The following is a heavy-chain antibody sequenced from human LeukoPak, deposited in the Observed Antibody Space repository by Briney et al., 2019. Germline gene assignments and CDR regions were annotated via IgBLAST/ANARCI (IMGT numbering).Heavy chain of an antibody. CDR2: IYYSGTT. J-gene: IGHJ4*02. Sequence: SETLSLTCSVSGDSVSNSHYYWAWIRQPPGKGLEWIGYIYYSGTTSYNPSLKSRLTISLDTSENQFSLKLSSVTAADTAVYYCARGSTGDKSNNWGQGTLVTVSS. CDR1: GDSVSNSHYY. CDR3: ARGSTGDKSNN. D-gene: IGHD7-27*01. V-gene: IGHV4-31*03.